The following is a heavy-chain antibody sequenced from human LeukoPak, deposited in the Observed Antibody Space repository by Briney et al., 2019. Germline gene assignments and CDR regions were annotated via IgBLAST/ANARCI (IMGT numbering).Heavy chain of an antibody. Sequence: PSETLALTCTVSGGSISSYYWSWIRQPQGKGLEWIGYIYYSGSTNYSPSLKSRVTISVDTSKNQFSLKLSSVTAADTAVYYCARDNGDYGYWGQGTLVTVSS. CDR1: GGSISSYY. D-gene: IGHD4-17*01. CDR2: IYYSGST. CDR3: ARDNGDYGY. J-gene: IGHJ4*02. V-gene: IGHV4-59*01.